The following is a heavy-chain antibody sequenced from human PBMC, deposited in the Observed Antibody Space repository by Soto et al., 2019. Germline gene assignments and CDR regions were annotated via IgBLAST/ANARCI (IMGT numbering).Heavy chain of an antibody. J-gene: IGHJ6*03. CDR1: GFTFSSYG. V-gene: IGHV3-33*01. D-gene: IGHD2-15*01. Sequence: VQLVESGGGVVQPGRSLRLSCAASGFTFSSYGMHWVRQAPGKGLEWVAVIWYDGSNKYYADSVKGRFTISRDNSKNTLYLQMNSLRAEDTAVYYCARTLVVVAADFMDVWGKGTTVTVSS. CDR3: ARTLVVVAADFMDV. CDR2: IWYDGSNK.